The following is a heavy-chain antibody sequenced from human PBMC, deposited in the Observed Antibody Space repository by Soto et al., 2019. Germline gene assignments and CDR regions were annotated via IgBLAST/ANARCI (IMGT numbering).Heavy chain of an antibody. CDR2: TYYRSKWYN. V-gene: IGHV6-1*01. D-gene: IGHD3-3*01. CDR1: GDSVSSNSAA. Sequence: HSQTLSLTCAISGDSVSSNSAAWNWIRQSPSRGLEWLGRTYYRSKWYNDYAVSVKSRITINPDTSKNQFSLQLNSVTPEDTAVYYCARDAMSITIFGVVTINPEPFDYWGQGTLVTVSS. J-gene: IGHJ4*02. CDR3: ARDAMSITIFGVVTINPEPFDY.